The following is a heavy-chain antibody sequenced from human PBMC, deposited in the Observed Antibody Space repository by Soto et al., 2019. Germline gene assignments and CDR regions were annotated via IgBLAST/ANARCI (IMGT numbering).Heavy chain of an antibody. Sequence: NPGGSLRLSCAASGFTFSSYSMNWVRQAPGKGLEWVSSISSSSSYIYYADSVRGRFTISRDNAKNSLYLQMNSLRAEDTAVYYCARDLPYPYLTLYGMDVWGQGTTVTVSS. V-gene: IGHV3-21*01. CDR3: ARDLPYPYLTLYGMDV. CDR1: GFTFSSYS. J-gene: IGHJ6*02. CDR2: ISSSSSYI.